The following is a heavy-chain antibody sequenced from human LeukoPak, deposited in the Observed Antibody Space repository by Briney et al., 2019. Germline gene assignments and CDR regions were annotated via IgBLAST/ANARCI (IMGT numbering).Heavy chain of an antibody. Sequence: GASVKVSCKASGGIFSSYTISWVRQAPGQGLEWMGRIIPLLGIANYAQKFQGRVTIIADKSTSTAYMELSSLRSEDTAAYYCARDDADSAYADGDYWGQGTLVTVSS. V-gene: IGHV1-69*04. CDR2: IIPLLGIA. CDR1: GGIFSSYT. J-gene: IGHJ4*02. CDR3: ARDDADSAYADGDY. D-gene: IGHD5-12*01.